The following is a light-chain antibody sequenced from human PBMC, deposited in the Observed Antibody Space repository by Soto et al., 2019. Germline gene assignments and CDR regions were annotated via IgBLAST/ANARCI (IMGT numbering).Light chain of an antibody. CDR3: SSYAGSNNLV. CDR1: SSDVGGYNY. V-gene: IGLV2-8*01. CDR2: EVS. Sequence: QSALTQPPSASGSPGQSVTISCTRTSSDVGGYNYVSWYQQHPGKAPKLMIYEVSKRPSGVPDRFSGSKSGNTASLTVSGLQAEDEADYYCSSYAGSNNLVFGTGTKLTDL. J-gene: IGLJ1*01.